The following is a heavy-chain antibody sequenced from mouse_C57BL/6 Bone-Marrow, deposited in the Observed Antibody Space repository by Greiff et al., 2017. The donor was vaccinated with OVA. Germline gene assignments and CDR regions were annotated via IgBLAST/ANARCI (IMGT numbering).Heavy chain of an antibody. D-gene: IGHD1-1*01. CDR2: ISNLAYSI. V-gene: IGHV5-15*01. CDR1: GFTFSDYG. Sequence: EVKLVESGGGLVQPGGSLKLSCAASGFTFSDYGMAWVRQAPRKGPEWVGFISNLAYSIYYADTVTGRFTISRENAKNTLYLEMSSLRSEDTAMYYCARHENYGSSAWFAYWGQGTLVTVSA. CDR3: ARHENYGSSAWFAY. J-gene: IGHJ3*01.